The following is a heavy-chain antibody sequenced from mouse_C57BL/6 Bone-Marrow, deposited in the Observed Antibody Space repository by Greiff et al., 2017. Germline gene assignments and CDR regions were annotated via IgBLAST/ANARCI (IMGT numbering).Heavy chain of an antibody. CDR1: GFSLTSYG. Sequence: VQGVESGPGLVAPSQSLSITCTVSGFSLTSYGVDWVRQPPGQGLAWLGVIWGGGSTNYNSALMSRLSISKDNSKSRVFLKMNGLETDDTAMYYCAKHGDAMDYWGQGTSVTGAS. V-gene: IGHV2-9*01. CDR2: IWGGGST. J-gene: IGHJ4*01. CDR3: AKHGDAMDY.